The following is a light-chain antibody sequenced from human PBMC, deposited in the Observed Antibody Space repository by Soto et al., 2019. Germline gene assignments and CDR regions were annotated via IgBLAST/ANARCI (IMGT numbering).Light chain of an antibody. CDR1: QWLGAT. Sequence: EVVMRQSPATVSVSPGEGATLTCRARQWLGATLAWSQHKPSPTPTLLIYDTSTRATGVPTRFSGSRSGAEFTLTITILQSEDFAVYYCQPYNNLPLTFGGGTKVDIK. CDR3: QPYNNLPLT. V-gene: IGKV3-15*01. CDR2: DTS. J-gene: IGKJ4*01.